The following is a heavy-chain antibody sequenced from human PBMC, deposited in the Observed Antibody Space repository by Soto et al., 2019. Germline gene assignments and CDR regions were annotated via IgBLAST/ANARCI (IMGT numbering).Heavy chain of an antibody. CDR1: GFTFSSYA. D-gene: IGHD2-2*01. J-gene: IGHJ4*02. V-gene: IGHV3-30-3*01. CDR3: AREGLPYRPGDIVVVPAATQKSYFDY. Sequence: GGSLRLSCAASGFTFSSYAMHWVRQAPGKGLEWVAVISYDGSNKYYADSVKGRFTISRDNSKNTLYLQMNSLRAEDTAVYYCAREGLPYRPGDIVVVPAATQKSYFDYWGQGTLVTVSS. CDR2: ISYDGSNK.